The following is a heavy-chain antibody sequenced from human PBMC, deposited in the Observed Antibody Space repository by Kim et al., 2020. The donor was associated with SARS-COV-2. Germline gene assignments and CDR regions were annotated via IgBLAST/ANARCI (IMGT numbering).Heavy chain of an antibody. CDR1: GYTFTSYG. V-gene: IGHV1-18*01. Sequence: ASVKVSCKASGYTFTSYGISWVRQAPGQGLEWMGWISAYNGNTNYAQKLQGRVTMTTDTSTSTAYMELRSLRSDDTAVYYCARGSCGGDCPRPYYYGMDVWGQGTTVTVSS. CDR3: ARGSCGGDCPRPYYYGMDV. J-gene: IGHJ6*02. CDR2: ISAYNGNT. D-gene: IGHD2-21*01.